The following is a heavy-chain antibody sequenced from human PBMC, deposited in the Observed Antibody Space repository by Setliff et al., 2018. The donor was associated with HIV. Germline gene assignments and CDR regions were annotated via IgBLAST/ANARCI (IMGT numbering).Heavy chain of an antibody. CDR2: IYPGDSDT. Sequence: PGESLKISCKGSGYSFTSYWIGWVRQMPGKGLEWMGIIYPGDSDTRYSPSFQGQVTISPDKSISTAYLQWSSLKASDTAMYYCARLSGNYYGSGSYYNRVWYFDYWGQGTLVTVSS. CDR1: GYSFTSYW. CDR3: ARLSGNYYGSGSYYNRVWYFDY. D-gene: IGHD3-10*01. J-gene: IGHJ4*02. V-gene: IGHV5-51*01.